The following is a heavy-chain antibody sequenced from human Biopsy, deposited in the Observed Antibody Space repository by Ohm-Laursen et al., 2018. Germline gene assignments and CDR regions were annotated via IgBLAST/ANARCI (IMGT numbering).Heavy chain of an antibody. CDR1: GGSISDDY. CDR2: ISSGGRA. J-gene: IGHJ4*02. V-gene: IGHV4-59*01. D-gene: IGHD3-3*01. CDR3: ARERQFRFLEGAFDY. Sequence: TLSLTCAVSGGSISDDYWNWIRQPPGKGLQVIGYISSGGRAKYNPSLKSRLTISLDTSKNQLSLRLSSVTAADSAIYYGARERQFRFLEGAFDYWGQGILVTVSS.